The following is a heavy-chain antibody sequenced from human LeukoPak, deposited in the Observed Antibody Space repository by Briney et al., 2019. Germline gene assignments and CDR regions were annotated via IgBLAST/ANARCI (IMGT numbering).Heavy chain of an antibody. CDR2: IYYSGST. V-gene: IGHV4-59*01. CDR1: GGSISSYY. Sequence: PSETLSLTCTVSGGSISSYYWSWIRQPPGKGLEWIGYIYYSGSTNYNPSLKSRVTISVDTSKDQFSLKLSSVTAADTAVYYCARDLGSGLPRGNYGMDVWGQWTTVTVSS. J-gene: IGHJ6*02. D-gene: IGHD6-19*01. CDR3: ARDLGSGLPRGNYGMDV.